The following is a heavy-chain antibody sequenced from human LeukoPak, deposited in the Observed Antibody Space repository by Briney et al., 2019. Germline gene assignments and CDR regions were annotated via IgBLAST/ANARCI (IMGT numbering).Heavy chain of an antibody. J-gene: IGHJ4*02. D-gene: IGHD4-17*01. CDR1: GFTVSSNY. V-gene: IGHV3-53*01. CDR2: IYSGGST. Sequence: GGSLRLSCAASGFTVSSNYMSWVRQAPGKGLEWVSVIYSGGSTYYADSVKGRFTISRDNSKNTLYLQMNSLRAEDAAVYYCARTYGDYVYILGYWGQGTLVTVSS. CDR3: ARTYGDYVYILGY.